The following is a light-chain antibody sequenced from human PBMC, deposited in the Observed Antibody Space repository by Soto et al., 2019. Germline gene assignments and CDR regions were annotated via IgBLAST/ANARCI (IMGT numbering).Light chain of an antibody. J-gene: IGKJ5*01. CDR3: QQSHTFPIT. Sequence: DIQMTQSPSSVSASVGDRVTITCRASQGISSWLAWYQQKPGKAPKLLIYAASTLQSGVPSRFSASGSGTDFTLTINNLQPEDFATYYCQQSHTFPITFGQGTRLEIK. CDR1: QGISSW. CDR2: AAS. V-gene: IGKV1-12*01.